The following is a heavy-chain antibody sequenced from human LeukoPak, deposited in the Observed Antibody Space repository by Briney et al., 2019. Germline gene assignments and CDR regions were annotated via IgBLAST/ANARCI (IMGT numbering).Heavy chain of an antibody. V-gene: IGHV3-30*03. J-gene: IGHJ6*02. CDR2: ISYDGSNK. CDR1: GFTFSSYG. Sequence: PGRSLRLSCAASGFTFSSYGMHWVRQAPGKGLEWVAVISYDGSNKYYADSVKGRFTISRDNAKNSLYLQMNSLRDEDTAVCYCARDLPLLWFGELLSTGMDVWGQGTTVTVSS. CDR3: ARDLPLLWFGELLSTGMDV. D-gene: IGHD3-10*01.